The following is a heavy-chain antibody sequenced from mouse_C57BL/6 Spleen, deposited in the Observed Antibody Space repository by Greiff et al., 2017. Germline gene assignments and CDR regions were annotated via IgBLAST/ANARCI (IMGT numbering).Heavy chain of an antibody. CDR3: ARGPRYFDV. CDR1: GYSITSGYD. Sequence: EVQLVESGPGMVKPSQSLSLTCTVTGYSITSGYDWHWIRPFPGNKLEWMGYISYSGSTNYNPSLKSRISITHDTSKNHFFLKLNSVTTEDTATYYCARGPRYFDVWGTGTTVTVSS. CDR2: ISYSGST. V-gene: IGHV3-1*01. J-gene: IGHJ1*03.